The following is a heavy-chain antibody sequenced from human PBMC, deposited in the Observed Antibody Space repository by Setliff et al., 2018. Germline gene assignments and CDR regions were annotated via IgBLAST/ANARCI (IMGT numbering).Heavy chain of an antibody. CDR2: GEINHTGGPNWIGEINHSGSP. Sequence: PSETLSLTCAVSGGSISSASHYWGWVRQAPGKGLEWIGEINHTGGPNWIGEINHSGSPNYNPSLKSRVTMSVDTSKNQFSLKLTSVTAAYTAVYYCRVWVDMIEVDSWAQGTLVTVSS. V-gene: IGHV4-34*01. CDR3: RVWVDMIEVDS. CDR1: GGSISSASHY. D-gene: IGHD3-22*01. J-gene: IGHJ4*02.